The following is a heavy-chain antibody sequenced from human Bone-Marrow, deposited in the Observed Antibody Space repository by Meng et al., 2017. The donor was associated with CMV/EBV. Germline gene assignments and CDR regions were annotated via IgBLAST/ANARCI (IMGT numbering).Heavy chain of an antibody. CDR2: IYSGGST. Sequence: GGSLRLSCAASGFTVSSNYMSWVRQAPGKGLEWVSVIYSGGSTYYADSVKGRFTISRDNSKNTLYLQMNSLRAEDTAVYYCAKYAGASTKWYFDYWGHGTLVTVSS. D-gene: IGHD1-26*01. V-gene: IGHV3-53*01. CDR1: GFTVSSNY. CDR3: AKYAGASTKWYFDY. J-gene: IGHJ4*01.